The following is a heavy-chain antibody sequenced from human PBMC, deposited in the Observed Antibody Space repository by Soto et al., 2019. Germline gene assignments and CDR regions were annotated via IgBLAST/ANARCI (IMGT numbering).Heavy chain of an antibody. CDR3: ARDRGIIAADGYSYYYGMDV. CDR1: GGSISSYY. CDR2: IYYSGST. Sequence: SETLSLTCTVSGGSISSYYWSWIRQPPGKGLEWIGYIYYSGSTNYNPSLKSRVTISVDTSKNQSSLKLSSVTAADTAVYYCARDRGIIAADGYSYYYGMDVWGQGTTVTVSS. V-gene: IGHV4-59*01. D-gene: IGHD6-13*01. J-gene: IGHJ6*02.